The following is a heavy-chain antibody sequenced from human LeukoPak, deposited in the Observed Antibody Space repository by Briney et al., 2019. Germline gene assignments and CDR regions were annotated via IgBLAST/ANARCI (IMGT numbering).Heavy chain of an antibody. D-gene: IGHD3-10*01. CDR3: ARGSVTYYYGSGCYYKDNWFDP. J-gene: IGHJ5*02. CDR2: INHSGST. V-gene: IGHV4-34*01. CDR1: GGSFSGYY. Sequence: PSETLSLTCAVYGGSFSGYYWSWIRQPPGKGLEWIGEINHSGSTNYNPSLKSRVTISVDTSKNQFSLKLSSVTAADTAVYYCARGSVTYYYGSGCYYKDNWFDPWGQGTLVTVSS.